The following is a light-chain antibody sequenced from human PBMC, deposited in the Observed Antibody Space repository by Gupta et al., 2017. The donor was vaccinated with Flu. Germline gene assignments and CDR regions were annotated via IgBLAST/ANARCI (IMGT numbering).Light chain of an antibody. V-gene: IGLV3-25*03. CDR3: QSVDLSNTYV. CDR1: ALPKQF. J-gene: IGLJ1*01. Sequence: SGDALPKQFAHWYQQKPGRAPVLVIYKDTERPSGIPERFSGSSSGTTVTLTISGIQAEDEADYYCQSVDLSNTYVFGTGTKVTVL. CDR2: KDT.